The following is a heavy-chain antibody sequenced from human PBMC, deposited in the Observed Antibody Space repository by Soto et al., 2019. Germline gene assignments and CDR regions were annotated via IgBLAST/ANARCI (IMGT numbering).Heavy chain of an antibody. D-gene: IGHD6-13*01. CDR3: VKDMGQAAAGIRYPYGLDV. Sequence: GGSLRLSCAASGFPFTSHAMSWVRQAPGKGLEWVSGIDEGGSTTYYEDSAKGRFTISRDNSKNSLYLQMNSLRAEDTAVYYCVKDMGQAAAGIRYPYGLDVWGQGTTGTVSS. CDR2: IDEGGSTT. V-gene: IGHV3-23*01. J-gene: IGHJ6*02. CDR1: GFPFTSHA.